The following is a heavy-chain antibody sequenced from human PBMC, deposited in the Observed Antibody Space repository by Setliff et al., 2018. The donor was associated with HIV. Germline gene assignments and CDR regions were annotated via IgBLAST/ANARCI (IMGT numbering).Heavy chain of an antibody. J-gene: IGHJ6*03. CDR1: GDSLSRSTSY. D-gene: IGHD2-8*02. CDR3: ARDRGGLCTGGKCKFDGIHYYYLDV. CDR2: VYTTGDT. Sequence: SETLSLTCSVSGDSLSRSTSYWTWIRQPAGKGLEWIGHVYTTGDTDYNPSLKSRVTISLVPSKNQFSLDLISVTAADTAVYYCARDRGGLCTGGKCKFDGIHYYYLDVWGKGTMVTVSS. V-gene: IGHV4-61*09.